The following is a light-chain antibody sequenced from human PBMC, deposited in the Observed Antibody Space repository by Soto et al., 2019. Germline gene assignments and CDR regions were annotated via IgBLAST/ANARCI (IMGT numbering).Light chain of an antibody. CDR1: SSNIGAGYD. V-gene: IGLV1-40*01. CDR3: QSYDSSLSAPVV. J-gene: IGLJ2*01. CDR2: GNS. Sequence: QPVVTQPPSVSGAPGQRVTISCTGSSSNIGAGYDVHWYQQLPGTAPKVLIYGNSNRPSGVPDRFSGSKSGTSASLAITGLQAEDEADYYCQSYDSSLSAPVVFGGGTKLTVL.